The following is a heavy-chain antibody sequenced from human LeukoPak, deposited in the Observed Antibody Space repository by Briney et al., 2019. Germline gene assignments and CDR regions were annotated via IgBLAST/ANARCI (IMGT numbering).Heavy chain of an antibody. CDR3: VRGQATAWGVDY. CDR1: GFTFSGNW. Sequence: PGGSLRLSCAASGFTFSGNWMHWVRQAPGKGLVWVSHISTDARTITYADFVKGRFTISRDNAKNTLYLQMNSLRAEDTALYYCVRGQATAWGVDYWGQGTLVTVSS. V-gene: IGHV3-74*01. D-gene: IGHD6-13*01. J-gene: IGHJ4*02. CDR2: ISTDARTI.